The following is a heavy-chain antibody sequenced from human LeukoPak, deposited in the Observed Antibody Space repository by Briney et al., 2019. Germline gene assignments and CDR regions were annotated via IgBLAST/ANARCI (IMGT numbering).Heavy chain of an antibody. CDR3: ARDLRSRYYYDSSGYLDAFDI. CDR2: TYYRSKWYN. Sequence: SQTLSLTCAISGDSVSSNSAAWNWIRQSPSRGLEWLGRTYYRSKWYNDYAVSVKSRITINPDTSKNQFSLQLNSVTPEDTAVYYCARDLRSRYYYDSSGYLDAFDIWGQGTMVTVSS. D-gene: IGHD3-22*01. CDR1: GDSVSSNSAA. V-gene: IGHV6-1*01. J-gene: IGHJ3*02.